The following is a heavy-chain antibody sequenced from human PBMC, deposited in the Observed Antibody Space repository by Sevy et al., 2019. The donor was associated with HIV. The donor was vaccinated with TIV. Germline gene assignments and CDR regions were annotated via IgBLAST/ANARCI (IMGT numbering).Heavy chain of an antibody. D-gene: IGHD3-9*01. Sequence: SETLSLTCTVSGGSTSNFYWSWIRQPPGKGLEWIGNIYYSASTNYNPSLKSRVTISVDTSKNQLSPRLNSVTAADTAVYYCAREPPYYDILSGYSYGMDVWGQGTTVTVSS. V-gene: IGHV4-59*01. J-gene: IGHJ6*02. CDR2: IYYSAST. CDR1: GGSTSNFY. CDR3: AREPPYYDILSGYSYGMDV.